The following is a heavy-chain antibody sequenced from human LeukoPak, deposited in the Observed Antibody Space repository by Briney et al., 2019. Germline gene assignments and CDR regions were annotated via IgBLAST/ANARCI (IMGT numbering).Heavy chain of an antibody. J-gene: IGHJ4*02. V-gene: IGHV1-8*01. CDR2: MSPNSGNT. CDR3: ARARFLGGLDMGY. D-gene: IGHD2-15*01. CDR1: GYTFTSYD. Sequence: SVKVSCKASGYTFTSYDINWVRQATRQGLEWMGWMSPNSGNTGYAQKFQGRVTMTRNTSISTAYMELSSLRSEDTAVYYCARARFLGGLDMGYWGQGTLVTVSS.